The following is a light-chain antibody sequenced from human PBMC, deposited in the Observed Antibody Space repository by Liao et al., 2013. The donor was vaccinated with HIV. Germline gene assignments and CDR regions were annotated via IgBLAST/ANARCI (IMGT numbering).Light chain of an antibody. Sequence: SYELTQPPSVSVAPGKTARITCGGYNIGSKSVHWYQQKAGQAPVLVIYQDNNRPSGIPERISGSNSGTTATLTISRVEGGDEADYYCQVWDRGSGHRVFGGGTTLTVL. CDR3: QVWDRGSGHRV. CDR1: NIGSKS. CDR2: QDN. V-gene: IGLV3-21*04. J-gene: IGLJ3*02.